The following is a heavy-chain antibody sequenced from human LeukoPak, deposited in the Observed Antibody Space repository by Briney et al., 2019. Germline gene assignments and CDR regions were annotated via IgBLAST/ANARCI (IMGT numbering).Heavy chain of an antibody. CDR3: AAGYCSGGSCYSWYY. V-gene: IGHV4-59*12. Sequence: SETLSLTCTVSGGSISSYYWSWIRQPPGKGLEWIGYIYYSGSTNYNPSLKSRVTMSVDTSKNQFSLKLSSVTAADTAVYYCAAGYCSGGSCYSWYYWGQGTLVTVSS. D-gene: IGHD2-15*01. CDR2: IYYSGST. J-gene: IGHJ4*02. CDR1: GGSISSYY.